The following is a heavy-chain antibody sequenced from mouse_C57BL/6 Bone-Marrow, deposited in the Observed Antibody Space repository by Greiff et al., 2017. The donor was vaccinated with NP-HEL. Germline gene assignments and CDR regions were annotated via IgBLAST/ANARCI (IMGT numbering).Heavy chain of an antibody. CDR1: GYTFTTYP. V-gene: IGHV1-47*01. Sequence: VKLQQSGAELVKPGASVKMSCKASGYTFTTYPIEWMKQNHGKSLEWIGNFHPYNDDTKYNEKFKGKATLTVEKSSSTVYLELSRLTSDDSAVYYCARGGWLLRNWYFDVWGTGTTVTVSS. CDR3: ARGGWLLRNWYFDV. D-gene: IGHD2-3*01. CDR2: FHPYNDDT. J-gene: IGHJ1*03.